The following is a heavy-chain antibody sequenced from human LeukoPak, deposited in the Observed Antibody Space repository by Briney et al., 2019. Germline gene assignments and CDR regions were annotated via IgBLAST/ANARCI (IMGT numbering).Heavy chain of an antibody. CDR2: IYYSGST. J-gene: IGHJ6*02. D-gene: IGHD6-19*01. CDR1: GGSNSHHY. V-gene: IGHV4-59*11. Sequence: SETLSLTCTVSGGSNSHHYWCWLRQPPGKGLEWIGYIYYSGSTNYNPSLKSRVTISVDTSKNQFSLKLSSVTAADTAVYYCARDSYSSRQYYHYGMDVWGQGTTVTVSS. CDR3: ARDSYSSRQYYHYGMDV.